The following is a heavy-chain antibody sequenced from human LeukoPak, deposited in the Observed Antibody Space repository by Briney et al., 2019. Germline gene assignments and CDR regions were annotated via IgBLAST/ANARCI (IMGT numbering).Heavy chain of an antibody. CDR1: GFTFNIYT. V-gene: IGHV3-21*01. Sequence: GGSLRLSCAASGFTFNIYTMTWVRQAPGKGLEWVSSISSSSSSIHYADSVKGRFTISRDNAKNSLYLQMNSLRAEDTAVYYCARVGPTGYFDYWGQKTLVTVS. CDR3: ARVGPTGYFDY. J-gene: IGHJ4*02. D-gene: IGHD4-17*01. CDR2: ISSSSSSI.